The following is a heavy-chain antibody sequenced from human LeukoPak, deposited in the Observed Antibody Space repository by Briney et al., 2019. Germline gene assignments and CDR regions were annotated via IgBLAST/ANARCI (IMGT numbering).Heavy chain of an antibody. CDR3: ARIGWFGELLFDY. CDR2: IKQDGSEK. Sequence: GGSLRLSCAASGFTFSSYWMSWVRQAPGKGLEWVANIKQDGSEKYYVDSVKGRFTISRDNAKNSLYLQMNSLRAEDTAVYYCARIGWFGELLFDYWGQGTLVTVSS. J-gene: IGHJ4*02. D-gene: IGHD3-10*01. V-gene: IGHV3-7*03. CDR1: GFTFSSYW.